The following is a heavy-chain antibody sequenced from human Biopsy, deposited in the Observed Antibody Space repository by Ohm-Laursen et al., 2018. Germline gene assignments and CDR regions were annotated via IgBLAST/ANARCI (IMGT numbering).Heavy chain of an antibody. Sequence: TLSLTCTVSGDFINSSYWSWIRQAPGKGLEWIGFISNSGNTNYNPSLKSRVTISVDTSKNQFSLNLGSVTVADTAVFYCARRGSGGRSFDYWGQGSLVTVSS. D-gene: IGHD2-15*01. CDR2: ISNSGNT. CDR3: ARRGSGGRSFDY. V-gene: IGHV4-59*08. J-gene: IGHJ4*02. CDR1: GDFINSSY.